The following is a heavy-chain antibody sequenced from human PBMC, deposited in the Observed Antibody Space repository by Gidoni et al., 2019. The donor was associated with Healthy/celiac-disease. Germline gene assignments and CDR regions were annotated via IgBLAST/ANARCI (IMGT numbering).Heavy chain of an antibody. CDR3: AKGDYDFWSGTVQMDY. V-gene: IGHV3-23*01. Sequence: EVQLLESGGGLVQHGGSLRLSSAASVFTLSSYAMGWVRRAPGKGLGWVSAISSSGGSTYYADSVKVRFTIHRDNSKNRLYLKMNSLRAEDRAVYYCAKGDYDFWSGTVQMDYWGQGTLVTVSS. J-gene: IGHJ4*02. CDR2: ISSSGGST. CDR1: VFTLSSYA. D-gene: IGHD3-3*01.